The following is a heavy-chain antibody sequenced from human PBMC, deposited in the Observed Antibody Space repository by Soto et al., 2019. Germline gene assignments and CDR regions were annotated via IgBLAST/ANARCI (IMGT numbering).Heavy chain of an antibody. D-gene: IGHD3-10*01. V-gene: IGHV3-53*04. CDR2: IYSGGST. J-gene: IGHJ6*03. CDR1: GFTVSSNY. Sequence: GGSLRLSCAASGFTVSSNYMSWVRQAPGKGLEWVSVIYSGGSTYYADYVKGRFTISRHNSKNTLYLQMNSLRAEDTAVYYCASHPRSPRALWFGELGYYYYMDVWGKGTTVTVSS. CDR3: ASHPRSPRALWFGELGYYYYMDV.